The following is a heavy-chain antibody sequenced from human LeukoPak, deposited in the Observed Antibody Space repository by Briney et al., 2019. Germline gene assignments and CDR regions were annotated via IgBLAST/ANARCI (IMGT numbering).Heavy chain of an antibody. CDR1: GFTFSSYE. D-gene: IGHD6-19*01. J-gene: IGHJ4*02. V-gene: IGHV3-48*03. CDR3: AREYNSGWTIDY. Sequence: GGSLRLSCAASGFTFSSYEMNWVRQAPGKGLEWVSYIGSSGSTIYYADSVKGRFTISRDNAKNSLYLQMNSLRAEDAAVYYCAREYNSGWTIDYWGQGTLVTVSS. CDR2: IGSSGSTI.